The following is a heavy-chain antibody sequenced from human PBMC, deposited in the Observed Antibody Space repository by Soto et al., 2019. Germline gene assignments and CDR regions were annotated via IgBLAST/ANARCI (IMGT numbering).Heavy chain of an antibody. CDR2: TGYSRLTT. J-gene: IGHJ4*02. CDR1: GLNFSILA. V-gene: IGHV3-23*01. D-gene: IGHD6-6*01. CDR3: ATVHSTSRSFDY. Sequence: PGGSLRLSCAASGLNFSILAMSWVRRAPGKGLEWVSTTGYSRLTTYYADSVKGRFTVSRGNSKNTLDLQMSSLRAEDTAVYYCATVHSTSRSFDYWGQGTLVTVSS.